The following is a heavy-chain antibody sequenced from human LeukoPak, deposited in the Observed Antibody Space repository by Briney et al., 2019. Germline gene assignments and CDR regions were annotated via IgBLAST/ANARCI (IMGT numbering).Heavy chain of an antibody. CDR3: ARGASSGSTRD. D-gene: IGHD3-10*01. J-gene: IGHJ4*02. CDR1: GGSISSGGYS. Sequence: SETLSFTCAVSGGSISSGGYSWSWIRQPPGKGLEWIGYIYHSGSTYYNPSLKSRVTISVDRSKNQFSLKLSSVTAADTAVYYCARGASSGSTRDWGQGTLVTVSS. V-gene: IGHV4-30-2*01. CDR2: IYHSGST.